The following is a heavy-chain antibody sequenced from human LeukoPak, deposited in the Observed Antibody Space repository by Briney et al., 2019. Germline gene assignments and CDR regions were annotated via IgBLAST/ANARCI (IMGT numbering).Heavy chain of an antibody. CDR1: GGTFSSYA. V-gene: IGHV1-69*13. CDR3: AREFRFLEWPERYFDL. D-gene: IGHD3-3*01. CDR2: IIPIFGTA. Sequence: SVKVSCKASGGTFSSYAISWVRQAPGQGLEWMGGIIPIFGTANYAQKFRGRVTITADESTSTAYMELSSLRSEDTAVYYCAREFRFLEWPERYFDLWGRGTLVTVSS. J-gene: IGHJ2*01.